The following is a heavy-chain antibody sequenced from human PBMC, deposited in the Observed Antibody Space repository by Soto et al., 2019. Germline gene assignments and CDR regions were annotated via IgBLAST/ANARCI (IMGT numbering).Heavy chain of an antibody. CDR2: LSPAGDST. V-gene: IGHV3-64D*06. Sequence: GGSLRLSCSASGFTFSRYGMNWVRQAPGKRLEHVSALSPAGDSTFYADSVKGRFTISRDNSKNTLYLQMSSLRTEDTAVYYCVRDRWDFEYWGQGTLVTVS. J-gene: IGHJ4*02. CDR3: VRDRWDFEY. D-gene: IGHD1-26*01. CDR1: GFTFSRYG.